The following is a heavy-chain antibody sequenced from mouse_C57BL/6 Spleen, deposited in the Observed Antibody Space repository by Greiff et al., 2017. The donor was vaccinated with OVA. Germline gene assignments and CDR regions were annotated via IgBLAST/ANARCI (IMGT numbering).Heavy chain of an antibody. V-gene: IGHV1-15*01. D-gene: IGHD2-14*01. J-gene: IGHJ2*01. Sequence: QVQLQQSGAELVRPGASVTLSCKASGYTFTDYEMHWVKQTPVHGLEWIGAIDPETGGTAYNQKFKGKAILTADKSSSTAYMELRSLTSEDSAVDCWTRGGYWTYFDYWGQGTTLTVSS. CDR3: TRGGYWTYFDY. CDR2: IDPETGGT. CDR1: GYTFTDYE.